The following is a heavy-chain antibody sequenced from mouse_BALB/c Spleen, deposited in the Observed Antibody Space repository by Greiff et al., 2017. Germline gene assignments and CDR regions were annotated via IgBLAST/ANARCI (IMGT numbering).Heavy chain of an antibody. CDR3: ARGTRYYAMDY. Sequence: VKLVESGPELVKPGASVRISCKASGYTFTSYYIHWVKQRPGQGLEWIGWIYPGNVNTKYNEKFKGKATLTADKSSSTAYMQLSSLTSEDSAVYFCARGTRYYAMDYWGQGTSVTVSS. V-gene: IGHV1S56*01. CDR1: GYTFTSYY. CDR2: IYPGNVNT. D-gene: IGHD2-14*01. J-gene: IGHJ4*01.